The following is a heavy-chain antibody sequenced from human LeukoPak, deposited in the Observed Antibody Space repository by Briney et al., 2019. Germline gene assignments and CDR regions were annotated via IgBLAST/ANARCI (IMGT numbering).Heavy chain of an antibody. V-gene: IGHV4-59*08. CDR3: ARRSLGNSSGPTGVFDP. CDR1: GGSISNYY. CDR2: LYNNGST. J-gene: IGHJ5*02. D-gene: IGHD3-22*01. Sequence: SETLSLTCTVSGGSISNYYWSWFRQPPAKGLLGMGYLYNNGSTNYNPSLKSRVTISVDTSKNQFSLKLSSVTAADTAVYYCARRSLGNSSGPTGVFDPWGQGTLVTVSS.